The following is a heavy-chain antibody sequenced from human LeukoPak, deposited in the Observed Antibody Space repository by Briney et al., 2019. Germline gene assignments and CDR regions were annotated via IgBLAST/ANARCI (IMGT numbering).Heavy chain of an antibody. V-gene: IGHV3-30*04. D-gene: IGHD5-18*01. J-gene: IGHJ4*02. CDR3: AKASGIQLWGGSYFDY. Sequence: PGGSLRLSCAASGFTFSSYAMHWVRQAPGKGLEWVAIISYDGSNKYYADSVKGRFTISRDNSKNTLYLQMNSLRAEDTAVYYCAKASGIQLWGGSYFDYWGQGTLVTVSS. CDR1: GFTFSSYA. CDR2: ISYDGSNK.